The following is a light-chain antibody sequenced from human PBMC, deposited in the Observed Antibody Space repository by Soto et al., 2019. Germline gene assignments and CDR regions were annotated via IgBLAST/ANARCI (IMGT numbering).Light chain of an antibody. V-gene: IGKV1-39*01. CDR2: AAS. Sequence: DIQMTQSPSSLSASVGDRVTITCRASQSISNYLNWYQQKPGKAPKLLIYAASSMQSGVPSRFSGRGSETDFTLTISSLQTDDSATYYCQQSFSPLWTFGQGTKVEV. CDR1: QSISNY. CDR3: QQSFSPLWT. J-gene: IGKJ1*01.